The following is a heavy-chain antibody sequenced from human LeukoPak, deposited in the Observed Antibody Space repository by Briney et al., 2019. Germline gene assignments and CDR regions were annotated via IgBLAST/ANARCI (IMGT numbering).Heavy chain of an antibody. CDR1: GFTVSSNY. CDR3: ARDLLTTWFDY. V-gene: IGHV3-66*01. Sequence: PGGSLRLSCAASGFTVSSNYMSWVRQAPGKGLEWVSVIYSGGSTYYADSVKGRFTISRDNSKNTLYLQMNSLRAEDTAVYYCARDLLTTWFDYWGQGTLVTVSS. D-gene: IGHD4-4*01. J-gene: IGHJ4*02. CDR2: IYSGGST.